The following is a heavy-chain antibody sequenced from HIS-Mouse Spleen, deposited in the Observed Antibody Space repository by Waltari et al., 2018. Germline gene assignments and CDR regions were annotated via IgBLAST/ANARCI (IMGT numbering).Heavy chain of an antibody. CDR3: AREIPYSSSWYDWYFDL. J-gene: IGHJ2*01. D-gene: IGHD6-13*01. V-gene: IGHV4-39*07. CDR2: IYYSGST. CDR1: GGCISSSSYY. Sequence: QLQLQESGPGLVKPSEMLSLTVTVSGGCISSSSYYLGWILQRPGKGLEWIGSIYYSGSTYYNPSLKSRVTISVDTSKNQFSLKLSSVTAADTAVYYCAREIPYSSSWYDWYFDLWGRGTLVTVSS.